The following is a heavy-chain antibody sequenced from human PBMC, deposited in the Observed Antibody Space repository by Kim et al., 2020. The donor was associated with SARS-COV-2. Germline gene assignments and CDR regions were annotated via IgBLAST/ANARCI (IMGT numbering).Heavy chain of an antibody. CDR2: IYYSGYT. J-gene: IGHJ4*02. V-gene: IGHV4-39*01. D-gene: IGHD4-17*01. Sequence: SETLSLTCTVSGGSISSNNYYWGWIRQPPGKGLEWIASIYYSGYTYYNPSLKNRVIISVDTYKNQFSLKLSSVTAADTDVYYCARHFTTVDTPVDYWGQG. CDR3: ARHFTTVDTPVDY. CDR1: GGSISSNNYY.